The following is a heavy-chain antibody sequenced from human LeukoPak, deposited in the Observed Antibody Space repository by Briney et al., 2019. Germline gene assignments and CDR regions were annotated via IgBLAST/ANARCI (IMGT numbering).Heavy chain of an antibody. CDR3: ARDHAYYYGMDV. J-gene: IGHJ6*02. Sequence: SETLSLTCTVSGGSISSGGYYWSWIRQHPGKGLEWIGYIYYSGSTYYNPSLKSRVTISVDTSKNQFSLKLSSVTAADTAVFYCARDHAYYYGMDVWGQGTTVTVSS. V-gene: IGHV4-31*03. CDR2: IYYSGST. CDR1: GGSISSGGYY.